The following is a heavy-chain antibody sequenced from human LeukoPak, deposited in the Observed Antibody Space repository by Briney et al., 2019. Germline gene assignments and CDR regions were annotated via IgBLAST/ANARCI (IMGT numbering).Heavy chain of an antibody. CDR1: GFTFSSYS. Sequence: GGSLRLSCAASGFTFSSYSMNWVRQAPGKGLEWVSSISSSSSYIYYADSVKGRFTISRDNAKNSLYLQMNSLRAEDTAVYYCANWQEESYDSSGYYLHLADYWGQGTLVTVSS. CDR2: ISSSSSYI. J-gene: IGHJ4*02. D-gene: IGHD3-22*01. V-gene: IGHV3-21*04. CDR3: ANWQEESYDSSGYYLHLADY.